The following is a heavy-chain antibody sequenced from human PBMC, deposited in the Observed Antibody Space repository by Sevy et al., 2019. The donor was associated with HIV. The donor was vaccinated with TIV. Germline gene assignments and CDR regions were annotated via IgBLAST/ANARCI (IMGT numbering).Heavy chain of an antibody. J-gene: IGHJ4*02. Sequence: GGSLRLSCAASGFTFSSYAMSWVRQAPGKGLEWVSAISGSGGSTYYADSVKGRFTISRDNSKNTLYLQMNSLRAEDTAIYYCAKDRSLSGGAYWGQGTLVTVSS. CDR2: ISGSGGST. D-gene: IGHD3-10*01. CDR3: AKDRSLSGGAY. V-gene: IGHV3-23*01. CDR1: GFTFSSYA.